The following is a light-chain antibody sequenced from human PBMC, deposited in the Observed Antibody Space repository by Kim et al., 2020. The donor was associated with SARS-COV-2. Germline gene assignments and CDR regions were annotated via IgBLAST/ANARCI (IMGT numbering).Light chain of an antibody. J-gene: IGKJ5*01. CDR3: QQFNNFPIT. Sequence: AAVGDRVTIAFRTSQGISSALAWYQQKPCKAPKVLIYDASSLGSGVPSRFSGSGSGTDFTLTISSLQPEDFATYFCQQFNNFPITFGQGTRLEIK. CDR1: QGISSA. CDR2: DAS. V-gene: IGKV1D-13*01.